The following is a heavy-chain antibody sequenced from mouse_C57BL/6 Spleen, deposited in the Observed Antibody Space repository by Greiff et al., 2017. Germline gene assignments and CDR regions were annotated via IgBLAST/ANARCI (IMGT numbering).Heavy chain of an antibody. CDR1: GFSLTSYG. J-gene: IGHJ4*01. V-gene: IGHV2-2*01. CDR3: ASLVTTSDYYAMDY. CDR2: IWSGGST. D-gene: IGHD2-5*01. Sequence: VKLKESGPGLVQPSQSLSITCTVSGFSLTSYGVHWVRQSPGKGLEWLGVIWSGGSTDYNAAFISRLSISKDNSKSQVFFKMNSLQADDTAIYYCASLVTTSDYYAMDYWGQGTSVTVSS.